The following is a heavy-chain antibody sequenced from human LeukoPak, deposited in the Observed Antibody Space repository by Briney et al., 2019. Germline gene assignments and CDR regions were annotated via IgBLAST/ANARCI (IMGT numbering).Heavy chain of an antibody. Sequence: SETLSLTCTVSGGSISSYYWSWIRQPPGKGLEWIGYIYYSGSTNYNPSLKSRVTVSVDTSKNQFSLKLSSVTAADTAVYYCARPEIPGYDYVWGSYRQTSGTWYFDLWGRGTLVTVSS. V-gene: IGHV4-59*08. D-gene: IGHD3-16*02. J-gene: IGHJ2*01. CDR1: GGSISSYY. CDR3: ARPEIPGYDYVWGSYRQTSGTWYFDL. CDR2: IYYSGST.